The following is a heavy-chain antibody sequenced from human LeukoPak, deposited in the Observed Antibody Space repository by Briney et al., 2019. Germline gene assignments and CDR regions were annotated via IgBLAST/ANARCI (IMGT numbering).Heavy chain of an antibody. CDR3: ARGMDYYGSGSYYKGWFDP. D-gene: IGHD3-10*01. Sequence: SETLSLTCTVSGGSISSSSYYWGWIRQPPGKGLEWIGSIYYSGSTYYNPSLKSRVTISVDTSKNQFSLKLSSVTAADTAVYYCARGMDYYGSGSYYKGWFDPWGQGTLVTVSS. J-gene: IGHJ5*02. CDR2: IYYSGST. V-gene: IGHV4-39*07. CDR1: GGSISSSSYY.